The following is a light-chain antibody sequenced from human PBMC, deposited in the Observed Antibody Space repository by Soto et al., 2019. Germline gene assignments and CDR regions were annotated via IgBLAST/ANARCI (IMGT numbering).Light chain of an antibody. Sequence: EIVLTQSPDTLSLSPGERATLSCRASQTISNSLAWYQQKPGQAPRLLIYDVSNRATGIPARFSGSGSGTDFTLTISRLEPEDFAVYYCQQYGSSPRTFGQGTKV. CDR2: DVS. CDR3: QQYGSSPRT. J-gene: IGKJ1*01. CDR1: QTISNS. V-gene: IGKV3-20*01.